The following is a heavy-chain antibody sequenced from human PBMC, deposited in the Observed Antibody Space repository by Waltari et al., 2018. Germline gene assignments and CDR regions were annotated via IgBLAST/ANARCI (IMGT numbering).Heavy chain of an antibody. V-gene: IGHV4-59*01. CDR1: GGSISTYY. Sequence: QVQLQESGPGLVKPSAALSPPLTVSGGSISTYYWSWTAQPPGKGLEWIGYISYSGSTNYNPPLKSRVTISVDTSKTQFSRKLSSVTAADTAVYYCARGYSGYDYYYYYGMDVWGQGTTVTVSS. CDR3: ARGYSGYDYYYYYGMDV. D-gene: IGHD5-12*01. J-gene: IGHJ6*02. CDR2: ISYSGST.